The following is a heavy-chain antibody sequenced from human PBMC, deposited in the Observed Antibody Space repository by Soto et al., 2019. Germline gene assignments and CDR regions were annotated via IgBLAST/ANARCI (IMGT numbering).Heavy chain of an antibody. J-gene: IGHJ3*02. CDR3: ARESDPAKAFDI. CDR1: GFSFSSYT. CDR2: ISGASTDI. V-gene: IGHV3-21*01. Sequence: PGGSLRLSCAASGFSFSSYTLNWFRQAPEKGLEWVSSISGASTDIYYTDLVKGRFTISRDNVKNSLFLQMNSLRAEDTAVYYCARESDPAKAFDIWRQGTMVTVSS.